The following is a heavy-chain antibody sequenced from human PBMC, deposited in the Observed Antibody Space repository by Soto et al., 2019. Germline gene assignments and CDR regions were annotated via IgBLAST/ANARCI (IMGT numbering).Heavy chain of an antibody. Sequence: PWGSLRLSCAASGFTFSSYAMHWVRQAPGKGLEWVAVISYDGSNKYYADSVKGRFTISRDNSKNTLYLQMNSLRAEDTAVYYCARASGYSGYDWNYWGQGTLVTVSS. D-gene: IGHD5-12*01. V-gene: IGHV3-30-3*01. J-gene: IGHJ4*02. CDR1: GFTFSSYA. CDR3: ARASGYSGYDWNY. CDR2: ISYDGSNK.